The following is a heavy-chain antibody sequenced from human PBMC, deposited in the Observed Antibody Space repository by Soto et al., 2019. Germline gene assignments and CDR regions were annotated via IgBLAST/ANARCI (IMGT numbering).Heavy chain of an antibody. J-gene: IGHJ4*02. D-gene: IGHD2-2*01. CDR1: GFTFSSYG. V-gene: IGHV3-30*18. CDR2: ISYDGSNK. Sequence: QVQLVESGGGVVQPGRSLRLSCAASGFTFSSYGMHWVRQAPGKGLEWVAVISYDGSNKYYADSVKGRFTISRDNSKNTLYLQMNSLRAEDTAVYYCAKGGDIVLVPAVETLGIDYWGQGTLVTVSS. CDR3: AKGGDIVLVPAVETLGIDY.